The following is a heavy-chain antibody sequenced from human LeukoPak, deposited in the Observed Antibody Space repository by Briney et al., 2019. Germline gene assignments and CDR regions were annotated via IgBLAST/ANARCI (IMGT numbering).Heavy chain of an antibody. CDR1: GDSISSYY. Sequence: SETLSLTCTVSGDSISSYYWSWIRQPPGKGLEWIGYIYYSGSTNYNPSLKSRVTISVDTSKNQFSLKLSSVTAADTAVYYCARADSSSWAFAFDIWGQGTMVTVSS. J-gene: IGHJ3*02. V-gene: IGHV4-59*08. D-gene: IGHD6-13*01. CDR2: IYYSGST. CDR3: ARADSSSWAFAFDI.